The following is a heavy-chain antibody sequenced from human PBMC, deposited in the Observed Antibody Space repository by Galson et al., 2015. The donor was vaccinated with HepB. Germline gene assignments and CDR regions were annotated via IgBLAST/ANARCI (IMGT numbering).Heavy chain of an antibody. CDR1: GFTFSSYG. V-gene: IGHV3-33*06. Sequence: SLRLSCAASGFTFSSYGMHWVRQAPGKGLEWVAVIWYDGSNKYYADSVKGRFTISRDNSKNTLYLQMNSLRAEDTAVYYCAKELSVAGYGMDVWGQGTLVTVSS. J-gene: IGHJ6*02. CDR2: IWYDGSNK. D-gene: IGHD6-19*01. CDR3: AKELSVAGYGMDV.